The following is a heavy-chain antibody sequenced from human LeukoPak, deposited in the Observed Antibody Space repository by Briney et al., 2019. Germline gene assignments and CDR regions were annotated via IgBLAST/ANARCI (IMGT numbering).Heavy chain of an antibody. J-gene: IGHJ4*02. CDR3: ARDYYDSSGYYLGIDY. Sequence: SVKVSCKASGGTFSSYAISWVRQAPGQGLEWMGGIIPIFGTANYAQKFQGRVTITTDESTSTAYMELSSLRSEDMAVYYCARDYYDSSGYYLGIDYWGQGTLVTVSS. CDR1: GGTFSSYA. D-gene: IGHD3-22*01. V-gene: IGHV1-69*05. CDR2: IIPIFGTA.